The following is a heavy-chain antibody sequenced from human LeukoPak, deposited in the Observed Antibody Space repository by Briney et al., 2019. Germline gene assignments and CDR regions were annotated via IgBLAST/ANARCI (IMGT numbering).Heavy chain of an antibody. V-gene: IGHV1-8*03. CDR3: ARGSGRSGWPFFDY. J-gene: IGHJ4*02. CDR2: MNPNSGNT. CDR1: GYTFTSYD. D-gene: IGHD6-19*01. Sequence: ASVKVSCKASGYTFTSYDINWVRQATGQGLEWMGWMNPNSGNTGYAQKFQGRVTITRNTSISTAYMELSSLRSEDTAVYYCARGSGRSGWPFFDYWGQGTLVTVSS.